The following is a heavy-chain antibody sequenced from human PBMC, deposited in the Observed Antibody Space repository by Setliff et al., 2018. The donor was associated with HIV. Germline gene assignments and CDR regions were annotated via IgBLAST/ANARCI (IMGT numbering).Heavy chain of an antibody. CDR3: ARLGDSGYDFRGYFDY. J-gene: IGHJ4*02. CDR2: VYYSGGT. D-gene: IGHD5-12*01. CDR1: GGSFSGYY. Sequence: PSETLSLTCAVYGGSFSGYYWSWIRQPPEKGLEWLANVYYSGGTYYNPSLNSRVTISVDTSRNQFSLKLTSVTAADTALYFCARLGDSGYDFRGYFDYWGQGKLVTVSS. V-gene: IGHV4-34*01.